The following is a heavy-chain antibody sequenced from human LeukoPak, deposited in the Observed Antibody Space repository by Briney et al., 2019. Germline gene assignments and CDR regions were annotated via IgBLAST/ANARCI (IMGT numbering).Heavy chain of an antibody. J-gene: IGHJ4*02. CDR3: AKMTTVVMAGPERY. Sequence: PGGSLRLSCAASGFTFSSYAMSWVRQAPGKGLEWVSAISGSGGSTYYADSAKGRFTISRGNSKDTLYLQMNSLRAEDTAVYYCAKMTTVVMAGPERYWGQGTLVTVSS. CDR2: ISGSGGST. V-gene: IGHV3-23*01. D-gene: IGHD4-23*01. CDR1: GFTFSSYA.